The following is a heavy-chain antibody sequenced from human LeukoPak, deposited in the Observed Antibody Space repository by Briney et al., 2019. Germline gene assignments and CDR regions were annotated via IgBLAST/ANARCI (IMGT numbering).Heavy chain of an antibody. Sequence: SETLSLTCTVSGGSVSSSSYYWGWIRQPPGKGLEWTGTIYYTGSTYYNPSLKSRVTMSVDTSKNQFSLKLSSVTAADTAVYYCARVKVDDYVWGSYHVNWFDPWGQGTLVTVSS. D-gene: IGHD3-16*02. V-gene: IGHV4-39*01. J-gene: IGHJ5*02. CDR3: ARVKVDDYVWGSYHVNWFDP. CDR2: IYYTGST. CDR1: GGSVSSSSYY.